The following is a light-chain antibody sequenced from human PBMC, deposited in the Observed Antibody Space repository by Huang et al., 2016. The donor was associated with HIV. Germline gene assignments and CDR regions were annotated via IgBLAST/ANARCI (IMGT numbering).Light chain of an antibody. V-gene: IGKV3-11*01. J-gene: IGKJ4*01. Sequence: EIVLTQSPATLSLSPGERASLSCRASQSVSSYLAWYQQTPGQAPRLLIYDASNRATGIPARFSGSASGTDFTLTISSLEPEDFAVYYCQQRSNWPPSLTFGGGTRVEIK. CDR1: QSVSSY. CDR3: QQRSNWPPSLT. CDR2: DAS.